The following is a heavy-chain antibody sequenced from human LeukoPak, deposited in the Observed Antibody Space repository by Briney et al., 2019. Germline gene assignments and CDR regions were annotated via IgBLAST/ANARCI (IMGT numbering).Heavy chain of an antibody. CDR1: GFTFSTYC. J-gene: IGHJ4*02. Sequence: GGSLRLSCAASGFTFSTYCIHWVRQAPGKGLVWVSRINGDGGSRNYADSVKGRFTISRDNAKNTLYLQMSSLRVEDTAVYYCASASSHRTAAGGDYWGQGTLVTVST. V-gene: IGHV3-74*01. CDR3: ASASSHRTAAGGDY. D-gene: IGHD6-13*01. CDR2: INGDGGSR.